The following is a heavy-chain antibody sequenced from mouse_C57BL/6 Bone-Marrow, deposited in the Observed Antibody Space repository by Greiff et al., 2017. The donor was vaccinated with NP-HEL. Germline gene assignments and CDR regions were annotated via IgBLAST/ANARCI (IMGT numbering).Heavy chain of an antibody. V-gene: IGHV1-52*01. CDR3: ARRGVAWFAY. CDR2: IDPSDSET. CDR1: GYTFTSYW. Sequence: QVQLQQPGAELVRPGSSVKLSCKASGYTFTSYWMHWVKQRPIQGLEWIGNIDPSDSETHYNQKFRDKATLTVDKSSSTAYMQLSSLTSEDSAVYYCARRGVAWFAYWGQGTLVTVSA. J-gene: IGHJ3*01.